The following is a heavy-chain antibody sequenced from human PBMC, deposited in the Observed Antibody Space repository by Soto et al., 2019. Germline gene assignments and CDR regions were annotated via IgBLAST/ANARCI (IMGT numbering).Heavy chain of an antibody. D-gene: IGHD1-26*01. J-gene: IGHJ4*02. CDR1: GFTVSSSN. Sequence: GGSLRLSCAASGFTVSSSNMRWLRQAPGKGLEWVSLIYSGGSTYYADSVKGRFTISRDNSKNTLFLQMNSVRADDTAMFYCARESSSGNSYFDYWGRGTLVTVSS. CDR2: IYSGGST. V-gene: IGHV3-66*01. CDR3: ARESSSGNSYFDY.